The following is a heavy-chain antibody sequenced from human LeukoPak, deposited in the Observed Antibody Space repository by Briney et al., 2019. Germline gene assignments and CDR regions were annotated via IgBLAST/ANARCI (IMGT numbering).Heavy chain of an antibody. CDR2: VYTSGST. V-gene: IGHV4-4*07. Sequence: SETLSLTCTVSGGSLSSYYWSWIRQPAGKGLEWIGRVYTSGSTNYNPSLKSRVTMSIDTSKNQFSLEVSSVTAADTAVYYCARAPGYCSSTSCEYYYYMDVWGKGTTVTVSS. J-gene: IGHJ6*03. CDR1: GGSLSSYY. CDR3: ARAPGYCSSTSCEYYYYMDV. D-gene: IGHD2-2*01.